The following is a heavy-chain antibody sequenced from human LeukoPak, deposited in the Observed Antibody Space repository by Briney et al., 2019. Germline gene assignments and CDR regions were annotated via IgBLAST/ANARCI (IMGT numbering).Heavy chain of an antibody. D-gene: IGHD3-16*01. CDR1: GYTFTMYY. Sequence: GASVKVSCKASGYTFTMYYIHWVRQAPGQGLEWMGMINPSDGATTYAQRFQGRVTMTRDMSTTTVYMDLRSLRSQATAVYFCARERKGGLSGSVGGLFASYYTYYYMDVWGRGTTVTVS. V-gene: IGHV1-46*01. J-gene: IGHJ6*03. CDR3: ARERKGGLSGSVGGLFASYYTYYYMDV. CDR2: INPSDGAT.